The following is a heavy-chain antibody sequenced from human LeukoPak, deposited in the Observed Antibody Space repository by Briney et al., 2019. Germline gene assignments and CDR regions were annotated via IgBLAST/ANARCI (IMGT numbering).Heavy chain of an antibody. CDR3: AGYTDSSGYTFDY. D-gene: IGHD3-22*01. CDR2: VYYSGST. V-gene: IGHV4-39*07. CDR1: GGSISSSGYY. J-gene: IGHJ4*02. Sequence: SETLSLTCTVSGGSISSSGYYWGWIRQPPGKGLEWIGTVYYSGSTYYNPSLKSRVTISVDTSKNQFSLKLSSVTAADTAVYYCAGYTDSSGYTFDYWGQGTLVTVSS.